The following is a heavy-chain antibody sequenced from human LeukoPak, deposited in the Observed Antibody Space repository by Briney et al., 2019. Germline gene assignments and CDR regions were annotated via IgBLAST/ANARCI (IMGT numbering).Heavy chain of an antibody. Sequence: GGSLRLSCAASGFTFSSYSMNWVRQAPGKGLKWVSSIRSSSSYIYYADSVKGRFTISRDNAKNSLYLQMNSLRAEDTAVYYCARTDEDYYDSSGYYSPLYWGQGTLVTVSS. V-gene: IGHV3-21*01. D-gene: IGHD3-22*01. CDR1: GFTFSSYS. CDR3: ARTDEDYYDSSGYYSPLY. CDR2: IRSSSSYI. J-gene: IGHJ4*02.